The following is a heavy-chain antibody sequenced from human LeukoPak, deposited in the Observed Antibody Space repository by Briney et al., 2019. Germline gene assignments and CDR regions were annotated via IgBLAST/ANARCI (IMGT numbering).Heavy chain of an antibody. CDR3: ARDPLGVGASWMQDAFDI. D-gene: IGHD1-26*01. Sequence: PGGSLRLSCAASGFGFSSYAMHWVRQTPGKGLEWLALISYDGSNQHYAPSVKGRFTISRDNAKNSLYLQMNSLRAEDTAVYYCARDPLGVGASWMQDAFDIWGQGTMVTVSS. CDR2: ISYDGSNQ. J-gene: IGHJ3*02. V-gene: IGHV3-30*03. CDR1: GFGFSSYA.